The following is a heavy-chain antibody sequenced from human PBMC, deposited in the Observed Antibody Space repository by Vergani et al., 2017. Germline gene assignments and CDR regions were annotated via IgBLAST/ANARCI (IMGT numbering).Heavy chain of an antibody. CDR1: GGSFSGYY. D-gene: IGHD1-26*01. CDR3: ARGSSYRSEGYYYYMDV. V-gene: IGHV4-34*01. Sequence: QVQLQQWGAGLLKPSETLSLTCAVYGGSFSGYYWSWIRQPPGKGLEWIGEINHSGSTNYNPSLKSRVTISVDTSKNQFSLKLSSVTAADTAVYYCARGSSYRSEGYYYYMDVWGKGTTVTVSS. J-gene: IGHJ6*03. CDR2: INHSGST.